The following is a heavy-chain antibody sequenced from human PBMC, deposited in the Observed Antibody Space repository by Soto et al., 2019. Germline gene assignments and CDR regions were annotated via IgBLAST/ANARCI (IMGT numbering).Heavy chain of an antibody. J-gene: IGHJ5*02. D-gene: IGHD6-6*01. CDR3: ARGLAARPSWFDP. CDR1: GFTFSSYS. Sequence: PGGSLRLSCAASGFTFSSYSMNWVRQAPGKGLEWVSYISSSSSTIYYADSVKGRFTVSRDNAKNSLYLQLNSLRDEDTAVYFCARGLAARPSWFDPWGQGXLVTVYS. V-gene: IGHV3-48*02. CDR2: ISSSSSTI.